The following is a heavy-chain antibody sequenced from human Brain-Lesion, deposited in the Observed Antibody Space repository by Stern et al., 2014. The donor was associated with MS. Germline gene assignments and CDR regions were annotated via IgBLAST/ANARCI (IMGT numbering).Heavy chain of an antibody. J-gene: IGHJ6*02. D-gene: IGHD2-2*01. CDR3: ARGRVVPGFQYYATDV. Sequence: QVQLVESGPGLVKPSQTLSLSCTVSGGSISSGGYYWSWIRQPAGKGLEWIGRIFNSGSTSYNPPLKSRVTISIDQAKNQFPPRLTSRTAADTAVYYCARGRVVPGFQYYATDVWGQGTTVIVSS. CDR2: IFNSGST. V-gene: IGHV4-61*02. CDR1: GGSISSGGYY.